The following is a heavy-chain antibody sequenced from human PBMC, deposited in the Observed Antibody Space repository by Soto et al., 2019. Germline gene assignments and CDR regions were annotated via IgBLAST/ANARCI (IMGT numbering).Heavy chain of an antibody. Sequence: GGSMRLPCAASGFKFSTHWMSWVRQAPGKGLEWVANIKQDGSQKWYVDSVKGRFTISRDNAKNSLYLQMNSLRGEDTAVYYCARGDYYDSSGPFSDAFDIWGQGTMVTVSS. CDR2: IKQDGSQK. CDR3: ARGDYYDSSGPFSDAFDI. J-gene: IGHJ3*02. D-gene: IGHD3-22*01. V-gene: IGHV3-7*04. CDR1: GFKFSTHW.